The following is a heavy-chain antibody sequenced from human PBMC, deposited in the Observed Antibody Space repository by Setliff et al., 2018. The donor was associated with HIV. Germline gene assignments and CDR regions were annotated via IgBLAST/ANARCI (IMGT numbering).Heavy chain of an antibody. CDR3: ARDIPFGDLLMLQAYMDV. V-gene: IGHV3-7*03. J-gene: IGHJ6*04. Sequence: GGSLRLSCAASGFTFSTYWMTWVRQAPGKGLEWVAKINQDGSEKHYVDSVKGRFTISRDNAENSLYLQMNSLTAEDTAVYYCARDIPFGDLLMLQAYMDVWGKGTTVTVS. D-gene: IGHD3-10*01. CDR1: GFTFSTYW. CDR2: INQDGSEK.